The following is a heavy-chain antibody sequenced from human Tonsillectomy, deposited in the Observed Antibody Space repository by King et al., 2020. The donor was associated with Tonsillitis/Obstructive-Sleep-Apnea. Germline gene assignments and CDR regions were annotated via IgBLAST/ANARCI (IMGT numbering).Heavy chain of an antibody. CDR3: ARDLGYSSSSGGLDF. J-gene: IGHJ4*02. D-gene: IGHD6-6*01. V-gene: IGHV3-74*01. Sequence: VQLQESGGGLVQPGGSLRLSCAASGFTFSNFLMHWVRQAPGKGLVWVSHIDSDATSTYYADSVKGRFTISRDNAKNTVYLQMNSLRAEDTAVYYCARDLGYSSSSGGLDFWGQGTLVTVSS. CDR1: GFTFSNFL. CDR2: IDSDATST.